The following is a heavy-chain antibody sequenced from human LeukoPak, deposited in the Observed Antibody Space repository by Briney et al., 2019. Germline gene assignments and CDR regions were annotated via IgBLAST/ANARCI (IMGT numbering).Heavy chain of an antibody. D-gene: IGHD1-26*01. J-gene: IGHJ4*02. V-gene: IGHV1-2*02. CDR2: INPNSGST. CDR3: ARTMTGDSGNYNFDY. CDR1: GYTFTAYF. Sequence: ASVTVTCKASGYTFTAYFIHWLRQAPGPGVAWMGGINPNSGSTNYAQKFQGRITMSRDTSISTGNLELSRLRSDDTAVYYCARTMTGDSGNYNFDYWGQGTLVTVSS.